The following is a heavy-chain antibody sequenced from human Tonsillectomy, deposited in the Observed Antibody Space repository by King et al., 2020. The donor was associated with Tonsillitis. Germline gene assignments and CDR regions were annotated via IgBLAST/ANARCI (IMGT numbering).Heavy chain of an antibody. D-gene: IGHD5-18*01. V-gene: IGHV1-2*02. CDR3: ATLRAYSYGSADY. CDR2: INPNSGDT. Sequence: VQLVESGAEVKKPGASVKVSCKASGYTFTGYYMHWVRQAPGQGLEWMGWINPNSGDTDYAQKFQGRVTLTRDTSISIAYMELNRLRSDDTAVYYCATLRAYSYGSADYWGQGTLVTVSS. CDR1: GYTFTGYY. J-gene: IGHJ4*02.